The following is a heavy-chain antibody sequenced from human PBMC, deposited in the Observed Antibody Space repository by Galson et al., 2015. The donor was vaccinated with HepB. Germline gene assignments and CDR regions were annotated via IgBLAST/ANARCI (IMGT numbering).Heavy chain of an antibody. Sequence: SVKVSCKVSGYTLTELSMHWVRQAPGKGLEWMGGFDPEDGETIYAQKFQGRVTMTEDTSTDTAYMELSSLRSEDTAVYYCATAHYGSGPDLGRFWFDPWGQGTLVTVSS. V-gene: IGHV1-24*01. J-gene: IGHJ5*02. CDR1: GYTLTELS. CDR3: ATAHYGSGPDLGRFWFDP. D-gene: IGHD3-10*01. CDR2: FDPEDGET.